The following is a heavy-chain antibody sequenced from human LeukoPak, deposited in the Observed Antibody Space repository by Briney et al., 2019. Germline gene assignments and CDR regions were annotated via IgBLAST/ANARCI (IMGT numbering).Heavy chain of an antibody. J-gene: IGHJ4*02. Sequence: WASAKVSCKASGYTFTGYYMHWVRQAPGQGLEWMGWINTNSGGTNYAQKFQGRVTMTRDTSISTAYMELSRLRSDDTAVYYCASISHYDSSGYYYPAYWGQGTLVTVSS. CDR3: ASISHYDSSGYYYPAY. D-gene: IGHD3-22*01. V-gene: IGHV1-2*02. CDR1: GYTFTGYY. CDR2: INTNSGGT.